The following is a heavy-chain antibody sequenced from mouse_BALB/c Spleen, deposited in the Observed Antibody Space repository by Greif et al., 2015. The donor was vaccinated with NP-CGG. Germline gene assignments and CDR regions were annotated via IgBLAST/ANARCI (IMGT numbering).Heavy chain of an antibody. CDR2: IDPANGNT. D-gene: IGHD1-2*01. Sequence: VQLQQSGAELVKPGASVKLSCTASGFNIKDTYMHWVKQRPEQGLEWIGRIDPANGNTKYDPKFQGKATITADTSSDTAYLQLSSLTSEDTAVYYCARSHYYGPFAYWGQGTLVTVSA. CDR3: ARSHYYGPFAY. CDR1: GFNIKDTY. V-gene: IGHV14-3*02. J-gene: IGHJ3*01.